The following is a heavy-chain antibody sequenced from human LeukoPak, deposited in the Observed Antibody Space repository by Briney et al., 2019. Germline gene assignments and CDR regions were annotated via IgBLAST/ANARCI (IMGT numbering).Heavy chain of an antibody. CDR1: GGTFSSYA. J-gene: IGHJ4*02. D-gene: IGHD3-22*01. Sequence: SVKVSCKASGGTFSSYAISWVRQAPGQGLEWMGAIIPIFGRANYAQKFQGRVTITADESTSTAYMELSSLRSEDTAVYYCARQRLTNYYDSSGYRLSYYFDYWGQGTLVTVSS. CDR2: IIPIFGRA. CDR3: ARQRLTNYYDSSGYRLSYYFDY. V-gene: IGHV1-69*13.